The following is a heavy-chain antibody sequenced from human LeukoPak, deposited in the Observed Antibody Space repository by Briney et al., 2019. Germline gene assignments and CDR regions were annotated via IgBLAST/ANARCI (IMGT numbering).Heavy chain of an antibody. J-gene: IGHJ5*02. CDR3: AGDWALHEGGWFDP. V-gene: IGHV3-66*01. Sequence: GGSLRLSCAASGFTVSSNYMSWVRQAPGKGLEWVSVIYSGGSTYYADSVKGRFTISRDNSKNTLYLQMNSLRAEDTAVYYCAGDWALHEGGWFDPWGQGTLVTVSS. CDR2: IYSGGST. D-gene: IGHD3-16*01. CDR1: GFTVSSNY.